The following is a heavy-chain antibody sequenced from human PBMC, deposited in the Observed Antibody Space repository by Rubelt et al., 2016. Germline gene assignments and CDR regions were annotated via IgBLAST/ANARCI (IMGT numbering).Heavy chain of an antibody. CDR2: IKEDGSEK. J-gene: IGHJ4*02. V-gene: IGHV3-7*01. D-gene: IGHD3-16*01. CDR1: GFAGSDNY. Sequence: GGGLVQPGGSLRLSCAASGFAGSDNYMTWVRQAPGKGLEWVANIKEDGSEKYYVDSVKGRFTISRDNAKNSLYLQLNSLRAEDTAVYYCARDRAGGSFDYWGQGTLVTVSS. CDR3: ARDRAGGSFDY.